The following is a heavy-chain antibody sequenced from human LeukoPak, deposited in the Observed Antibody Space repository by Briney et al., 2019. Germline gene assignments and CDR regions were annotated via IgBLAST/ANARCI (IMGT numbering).Heavy chain of an antibody. CDR3: ARRSSRYSGYDLDLNFDY. CDR2: IWYDGSNK. V-gene: IGHV3-33*01. J-gene: IGHJ4*02. Sequence: PGGSLRLSCAASGFIFSSYGMHWVRQAPGKGLEWVAVIWYDGSNKYYVDSVKGRFTISRDNSKNTLYLQMNSLRAEDTAVYYCARRSSRYSGYDLDLNFDYWGQGTLVTVSS. CDR1: GFIFSSYG. D-gene: IGHD5-12*01.